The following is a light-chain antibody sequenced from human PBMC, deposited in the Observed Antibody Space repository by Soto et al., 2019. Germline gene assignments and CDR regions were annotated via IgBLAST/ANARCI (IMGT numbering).Light chain of an antibody. Sequence: ETVLSQSPGTLSLSPGERATLSCRSSQTIRSNYLAWYRQTPGQAPRLLIYGASNRATGIADRFSGSGSGTDLPLIISRLEAEDVALYYCQRYGSSRWTFGQGTMVEMK. J-gene: IGKJ1*01. CDR2: GAS. CDR1: QTIRSNY. V-gene: IGKV3-20*01. CDR3: QRYGSSRWT.